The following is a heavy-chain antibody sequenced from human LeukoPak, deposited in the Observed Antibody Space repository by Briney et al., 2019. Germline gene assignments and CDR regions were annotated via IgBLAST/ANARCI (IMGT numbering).Heavy chain of an antibody. CDR3: ARVSMEYYFDY. D-gene: IGHD4/OR15-4a*01. Sequence: GGSLRLSCAASGFTVSSNYMSWVRQAPGKGLEWVSVIYSGGSTYYADSVKGRFTISSDNSKNALYLQMNSLRAEDTAVYYCARVSMEYYFDYWGQGTLVTVSP. CDR1: GFTVSSNY. V-gene: IGHV3-66*02. J-gene: IGHJ4*02. CDR2: IYSGGST.